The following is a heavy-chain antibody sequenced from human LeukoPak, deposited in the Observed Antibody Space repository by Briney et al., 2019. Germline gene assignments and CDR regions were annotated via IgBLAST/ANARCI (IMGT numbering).Heavy chain of an antibody. D-gene: IGHD1-7*01. V-gene: IGHV3-48*01. CDR2: ISSGSSTI. J-gene: IGHJ4*02. CDR1: GFTFSSYA. CDR3: VRENSGSDDY. Sequence: GGSLRLSCAASGFTFSSYAMSWVRXXXXXXXEWISYISSGSSTIYYANSVTGRFTISRDNAENSLYLQMNSLRAEDTALYYCVRENSGSDDYWGQGTLVTVSS.